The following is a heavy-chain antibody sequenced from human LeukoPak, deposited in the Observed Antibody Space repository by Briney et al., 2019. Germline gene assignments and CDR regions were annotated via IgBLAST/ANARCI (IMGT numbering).Heavy chain of an antibody. CDR2: ISGSGGST. J-gene: IGHJ5*02. Sequence: GGSLRLSCTASGFTVSSNSMSWVRQAPGKGLEWVSAISGSGGSTYYADSVKGRFTISRDNSKNTLYLQMNSLRAEDTAVYYCAKPQYYDILTGYDPWGQGTLVTVSS. CDR1: GFTVSSNS. V-gene: IGHV3-23*01. CDR3: AKPQYYDILTGYDP. D-gene: IGHD3-9*01.